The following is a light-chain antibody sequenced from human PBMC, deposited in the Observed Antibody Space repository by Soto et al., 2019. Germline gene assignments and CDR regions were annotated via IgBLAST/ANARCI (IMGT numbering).Light chain of an antibody. Sequence: AIQLTQSPSSLSASVGDRVTITCRASQGISSYLGWYQQESGKAPKLLIYDASNLQSGVPSRFSGSGSGTEFTLTISSLQPDDFAIYYCQQYNTYWTFGQGTKVDIK. CDR2: DAS. CDR1: QGISSY. J-gene: IGKJ1*01. CDR3: QQYNTYWT. V-gene: IGKV1-13*02.